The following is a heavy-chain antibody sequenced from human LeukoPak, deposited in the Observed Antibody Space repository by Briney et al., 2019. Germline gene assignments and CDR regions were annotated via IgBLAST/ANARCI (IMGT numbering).Heavy chain of an antibody. CDR2: IKQDGSEK. CDR3: ARGSGSPRPYYYYGMDV. CDR1: GFSFSSYW. Sequence: GGSLRLSCAASGFSFSSYWMNWVRQAPGKGLEWVANIKQDGSEKYYVDSVKGRIAISRDNAKSSLYLQMQSLSAEDTAVYYCARGSGSPRPYYYYGMDVWGQGTTVIVSS. V-gene: IGHV3-7*01. D-gene: IGHD1-26*01. J-gene: IGHJ6*02.